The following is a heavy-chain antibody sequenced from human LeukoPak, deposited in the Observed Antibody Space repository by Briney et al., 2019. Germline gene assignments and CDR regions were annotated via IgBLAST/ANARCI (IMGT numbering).Heavy chain of an antibody. CDR2: ISSSGSTI. CDR3: ARRFDWGSDYYYYYMDV. CDR1: GFTFSDYY. J-gene: IGHJ6*03. V-gene: IGHV3-11*01. D-gene: IGHD7-27*01. Sequence: GGSLRLSCAASGFTFSDYYMSWIRQAPGKGLEWVSYISSSGSTIYYADSVKGRFTVSRDNAKNSLYLQMNSLRAEDTAVYYCARRFDWGSDYYYYYMDVWGKGTTVTVSS.